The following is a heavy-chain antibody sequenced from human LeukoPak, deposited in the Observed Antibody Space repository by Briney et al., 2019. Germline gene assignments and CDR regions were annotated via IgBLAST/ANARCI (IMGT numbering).Heavy chain of an antibody. CDR1: GYTFTSYG. D-gene: IGHD6-13*01. Sequence: ASVKVSCKASGYTFTSYGISWVRQAPGQGLEWMGWISAYNGNTNYAQKLQGRVTMTRDTSISTAYMELSRLRSDDTAVYYCASVAGAAAPFDYWGQGTLVTVSS. CDR3: ASVAGAAAPFDY. V-gene: IGHV1-18*01. CDR2: ISAYNGNT. J-gene: IGHJ4*02.